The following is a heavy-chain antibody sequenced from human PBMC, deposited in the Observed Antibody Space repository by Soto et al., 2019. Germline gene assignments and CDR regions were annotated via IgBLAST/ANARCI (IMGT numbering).Heavy chain of an antibody. CDR1: GFTFSRHA. CDR3: ARTRNGGVADSFDS. J-gene: IGHJ5*01. Sequence: GGSLRLACAASGFTFSRHAIHWVRLTPGRGLEWVLAISRDGSYIYYTDSVKGRFTVSRDNSKNTVFVQMNRLIPDDTALYFCARTRNGGVADSFDSWGQGTRVTVSS. CDR2: ISRDGSYI. D-gene: IGHD3-3*01. V-gene: IGHV3-30*04.